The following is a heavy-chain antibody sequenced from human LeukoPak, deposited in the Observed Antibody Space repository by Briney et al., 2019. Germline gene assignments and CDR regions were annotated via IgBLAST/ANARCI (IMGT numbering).Heavy chain of an antibody. D-gene: IGHD3-22*01. V-gene: IGHV3-30*18. Sequence: GRSLRLSCAASGFTFSSYVMHWVRQAPGKGLEWVALISYDGSNTDYADSVKGRFTISRDNSKNTLYLQMNSLRAEDTAVYYCAKRLGDYFDYWGPGTLVTVSS. CDR1: GFTFSSYV. CDR3: AKRLGDYFDY. CDR2: ISYDGSNT. J-gene: IGHJ4*02.